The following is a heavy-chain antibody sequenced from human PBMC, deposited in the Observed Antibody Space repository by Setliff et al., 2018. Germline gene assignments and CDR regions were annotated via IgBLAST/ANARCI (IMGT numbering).Heavy chain of an antibody. V-gene: IGHV4-59*08. J-gene: IGHJ6*03. CDR1: GGSISSYY. CDR2: INYSGST. Sequence: SETLSLTCTVSGGSISSYYWSWIRQPPGKGLEWIGYINYSGSTNYNPSLKSRVTISEDVSKNQVSLKLTSVSAADTAVYYCARAYYYASGNSHNYYMDVWGKGTTVNVS. CDR3: ARAYYYASGNSHNYYMDV. D-gene: IGHD3-10*01.